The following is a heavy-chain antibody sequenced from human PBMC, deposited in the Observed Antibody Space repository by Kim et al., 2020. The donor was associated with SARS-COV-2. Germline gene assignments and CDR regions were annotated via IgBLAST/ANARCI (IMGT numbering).Heavy chain of an antibody. CDR3: AKRGREGQFNWNYG. Sequence: GGSLRLSCAASGFTFSKYALTWVRQAPGKGLEWVSSISGSGGNTYYADSVRGRFTIPRDNSGNTLYLQMNSLRVEDMAIYFCAKRGREGQFNWNYG. J-gene: IGHJ6*01. CDR2: ISGSGGNT. V-gene: IGHV3-23*01. CDR1: GFTFSKYA. D-gene: IGHD1-26*01.